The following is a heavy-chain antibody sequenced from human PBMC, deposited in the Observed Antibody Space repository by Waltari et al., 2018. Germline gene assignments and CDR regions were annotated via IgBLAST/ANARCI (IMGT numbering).Heavy chain of an antibody. D-gene: IGHD3-16*01. CDR2: ISPNSIST. CDR1: GLSFSTYC. CDR3: AKGQGGRRWYFDY. Sequence: EVQLLESGGGLVQPGGYLRLSCTDSGLSFSTYCMTWVRQAPGKGLEWVSSISPNSISTYYADSVKGRFTSSRDNSKSTVILQLSSLRVEDTAIYYCAKGQGGRRWYFDYWGQGSQVTVSS. J-gene: IGHJ4*02. V-gene: IGHV3-23*01.